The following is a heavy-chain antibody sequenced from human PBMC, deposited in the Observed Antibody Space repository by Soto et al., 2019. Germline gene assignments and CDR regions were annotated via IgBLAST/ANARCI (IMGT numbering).Heavy chain of an antibody. CDR2: IDDSGDNT. CDR1: GFSFSSYG. D-gene: IGHD3-9*01. V-gene: IGHV3-23*01. CDR3: AKESLGRHFDFDY. J-gene: IGHJ4*02. Sequence: GGSLRLSCAASGFSFSSYGMHWVRQAPGKGLEWVSGIDDSGDNTYCPDSVKGRFTISRDNSKNTLYLQMNSLRAEDTAVYHCAKESLGRHFDFDYWGQGTLVTVSS.